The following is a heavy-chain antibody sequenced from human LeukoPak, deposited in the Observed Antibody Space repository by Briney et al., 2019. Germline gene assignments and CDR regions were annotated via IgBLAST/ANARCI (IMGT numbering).Heavy chain of an antibody. J-gene: IGHJ4*02. D-gene: IGHD5-12*01. V-gene: IGHV3-21*01. CDR3: AKPPRGYSGLEIDY. CDR2: ISSSSYI. CDR1: GFTFSSYS. Sequence: PGGSLRLSCAASGFTFSSYSMNWVRQAPGKGLEWVSSISSSSYIYYADSVKGRFTISRDNAKNSLYLQMNSLRAEDTAVYYCAKPPRGYSGLEIDYWGQGTLVTVSS.